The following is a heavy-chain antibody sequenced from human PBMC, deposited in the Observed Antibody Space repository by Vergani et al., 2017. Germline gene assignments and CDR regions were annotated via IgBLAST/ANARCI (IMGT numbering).Heavy chain of an antibody. D-gene: IGHD2/OR15-2a*01. Sequence: QVQLVQSGAEVKKPGSSVKVPCKASGGTFSSYAISWVRQAPGQGLEWMGGLIPIFGTANYAQKFQGRVTITADKSTSTAYMELSSLRSEDTAVYYCARVYHAVASSTPSYYYGMDVWGQGTTVTVSS. J-gene: IGHJ6*02. CDR3: ARVYHAVASSTPSYYYGMDV. CDR2: LIPIFGTA. V-gene: IGHV1-69*06. CDR1: GGTFSSYA.